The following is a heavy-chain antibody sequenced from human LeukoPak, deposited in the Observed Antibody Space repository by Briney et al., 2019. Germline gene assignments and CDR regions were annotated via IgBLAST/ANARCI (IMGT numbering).Heavy chain of an antibody. V-gene: IGHV3-48*01. CDR3: AKAEGATLYYYGVDV. Sequence: PGGSLRLSCAASGFTFSSYSMNWVRQAPGKGLEWVSYISSSSSTIYYADSVKGRFTISRDNSKYTLYLQMNRLRADDTAVYYCAKAEGATLYYYGVDVWGQGTTVTVSS. CDR1: GFTFSSYS. CDR2: ISSSSSTI. J-gene: IGHJ6*02.